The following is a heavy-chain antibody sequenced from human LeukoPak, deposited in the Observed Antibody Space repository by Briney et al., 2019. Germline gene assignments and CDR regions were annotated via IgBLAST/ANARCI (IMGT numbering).Heavy chain of an antibody. CDR3: ARDRYSSSWYEGYYMDV. CDR2: IYYSGTT. D-gene: IGHD6-13*01. CDR1: GGSISSYY. V-gene: IGHV4-59*01. J-gene: IGHJ6*03. Sequence: PSETLSLTCTVSGGSISSYYWSWIRHPPGKGLEWIGYIYYSGTTNYNPSLKSRVTISVDTSKNQFSLKLSSVTAADTAVYYCARDRYSSSWYEGYYMDVWGKGTTVTISS.